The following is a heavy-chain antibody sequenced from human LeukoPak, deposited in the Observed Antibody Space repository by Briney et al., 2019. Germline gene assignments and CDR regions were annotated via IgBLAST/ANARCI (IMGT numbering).Heavy chain of an antibody. CDR3: ARGFRRPED. D-gene: IGHD3-10*01. CDR2: ISGGGDNI. V-gene: IGHV3-23*01. Sequence: GGSLRLSCVVSGVTFRYHAMTWVRQAPGEGLEWVSTISGGGDNIYYAESVNGRFTISRANSKNTLYLQMDSLRVEDTGVYYCARGFRRPEDWGQGTLVTVPS. J-gene: IGHJ4*02. CDR1: GVTFRYHA.